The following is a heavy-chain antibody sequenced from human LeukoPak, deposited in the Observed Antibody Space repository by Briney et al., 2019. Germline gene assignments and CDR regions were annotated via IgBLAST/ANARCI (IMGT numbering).Heavy chain of an antibody. Sequence: GSLRLSCAASGFTFSSHWMHWVRQAPGKGLVWVSRINGDGSNTTYADSVKGRFTISRDNSKNTLYLQMNSLRAEDTAVYYCAKGGVGATREYYYMDVWGKGTTVTVSS. V-gene: IGHV3-74*03. D-gene: IGHD2-8*01. CDR1: GFTFSSHW. CDR2: INGDGSNT. J-gene: IGHJ6*03. CDR3: AKGGVGATREYYYMDV.